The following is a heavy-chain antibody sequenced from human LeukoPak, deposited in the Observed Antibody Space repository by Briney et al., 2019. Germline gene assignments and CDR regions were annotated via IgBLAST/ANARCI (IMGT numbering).Heavy chain of an antibody. CDR3: AREIAAATKDAFDI. CDR2: INPSGGST. D-gene: IGHD6-13*01. Sequence: ASVKVSCKASGYTFTSYGISWVRQAPGQGLEWMGIINPSGGSTSYAQKFQGRVTMTRDTSTSTVYMELSSLRSEDTAVYYCAREIAAATKDAFDIWGQGTMVTVSS. V-gene: IGHV1-46*01. CDR1: GYTFTSYG. J-gene: IGHJ3*02.